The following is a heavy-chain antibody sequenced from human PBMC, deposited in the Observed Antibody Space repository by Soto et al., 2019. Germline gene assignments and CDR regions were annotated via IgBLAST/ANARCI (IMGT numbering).Heavy chain of an antibody. CDR2: ISPYTGNT. D-gene: IGHD3-16*01. J-gene: IGHJ6*02. CDR3: VMVDNYVTPTPQDV. V-gene: IGHV1-18*01. Sequence: QVQLVQSGDEVKKPGASVKVSCKASGYIFVNYGIAWVRQAPGQGLEWMGWISPYTGNTHSATQVQGRLTMTTDTSTSTAYMDRGSLTSDDTAVYYCVMVDNYVTPTPQDVGGQGTTVTVSS. CDR1: GYIFVNYG.